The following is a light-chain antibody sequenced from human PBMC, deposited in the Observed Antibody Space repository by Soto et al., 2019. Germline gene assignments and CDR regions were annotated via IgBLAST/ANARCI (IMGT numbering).Light chain of an antibody. CDR3: ATWDDGLYGPV. CDR2: RDN. Sequence: QSVLTQPPSASGTPGQRVTISCSGTRSNIGSNPVQWYLQLPGTAPKLLIYRDNQRPSGVPDRFSGSKSGTSASLAISGLQSDDEADYHCATWDDGLYGPVFGGGTKGTVL. CDR1: RSNIGSNP. V-gene: IGLV1-44*01. J-gene: IGLJ3*02.